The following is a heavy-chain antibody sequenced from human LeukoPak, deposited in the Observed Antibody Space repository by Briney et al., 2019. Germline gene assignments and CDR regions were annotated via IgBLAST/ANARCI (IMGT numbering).Heavy chain of an antibody. J-gene: IGHJ2*01. V-gene: IGHV4-39*01. D-gene: IGHD3-10*01. CDR1: GGSISIRNYY. CDR2: VYSSGSL. CDR3: ARHQNYYGSGSYPYNWYFDL. Sequence: SETLSLTCTVSGGSISIRNYYWAWIRQPPGRQLEWIVSVYSSGSLYYNPSLKSRVTISVDTSKNQFSLKLSSVTAADTAVYYCARHQNYYGSGSYPYNWYFDLWGRGTLVTVSS.